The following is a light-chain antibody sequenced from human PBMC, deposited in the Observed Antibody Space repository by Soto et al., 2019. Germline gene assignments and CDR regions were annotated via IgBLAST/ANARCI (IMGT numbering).Light chain of an antibody. CDR1: QSVGIN. J-gene: IGKJ5*01. Sequence: EIVMTQSTATLSVSPGEGATLSCRASQSVGINLAWYQQKPGQVPRLLIYGASTRATGVPARFTGSGSGTEFTLTFSNLQSEDFAVYYCQQYNNWPITFGQGTRLEIK. CDR3: QQYNNWPIT. CDR2: GAS. V-gene: IGKV3-15*01.